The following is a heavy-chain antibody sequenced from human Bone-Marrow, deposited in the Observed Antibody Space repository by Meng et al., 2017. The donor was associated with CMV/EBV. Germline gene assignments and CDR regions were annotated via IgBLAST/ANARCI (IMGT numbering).Heavy chain of an antibody. D-gene: IGHD6-19*01. CDR2: IYYSGST. V-gene: IGHV4-39*07. J-gene: IGHJ4*02. Sequence: SSYGMHWVRQAPGKGLEWIGSIYYSGSTYYNPSLKSRVTISVDTSKNQFSLKLSSVTAADTAVYYCARDLLYSGADYWGQGTLVTVSS. CDR1: SSYG. CDR3: ARDLLYSGADY.